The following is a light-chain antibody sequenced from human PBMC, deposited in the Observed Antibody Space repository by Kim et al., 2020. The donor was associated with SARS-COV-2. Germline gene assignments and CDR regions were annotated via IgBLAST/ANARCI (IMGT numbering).Light chain of an antibody. J-gene: IGKJ4*01. CDR1: QSVSRY. Sequence: EIVLTQSPATLSLSPGERATLSCRASQSVSRYLAWYQQKPGQAPRLLIYDASNRATGIPDRFSGSGSGTDFTLTISSLEPEDFAVYYCRQRLNWPLTFGGGTKVDIK. CDR3: RQRLNWPLT. V-gene: IGKV3-11*01. CDR2: DAS.